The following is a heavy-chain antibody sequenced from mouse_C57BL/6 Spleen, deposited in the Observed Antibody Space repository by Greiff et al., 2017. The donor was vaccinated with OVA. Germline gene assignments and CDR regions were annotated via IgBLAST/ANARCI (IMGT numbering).Heavy chain of an antibody. V-gene: IGHV14-2*01. Sequence: VQLKQSGAELVKPGASVKLSCTASGFNIQDYYMHWVKQRTEQGLEWIGRIDPEDGETKYAPKFQGKATITADTSANTAYLHLGSLPSEDTAVYYCARRGITTVVAKDWYFDVWGTGTTVTVSS. CDR1: GFNIQDYY. J-gene: IGHJ1*03. CDR3: ARRGITTVVAKDWYFDV. D-gene: IGHD1-1*01. CDR2: IDPEDGET.